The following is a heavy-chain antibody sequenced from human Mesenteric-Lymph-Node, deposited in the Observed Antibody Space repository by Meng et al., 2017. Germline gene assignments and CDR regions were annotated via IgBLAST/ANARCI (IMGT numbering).Heavy chain of an antibody. CDR3: ASHSGCVQRH. CDR2: IHHSGST. CDR1: GDSSCSVNW. Sequence: QVLLPEAGAGLVKPSGTLSRICAGSGDSSCSVNWLIWVRQPPGKGLGWIGEIHHSGSTSYNPSLKSRLTISIDTSRNQISLRLNSVTAADTAIYYCASHSGCVQRHWGQGTLVTVSS. D-gene: IGHD5-12*01. J-gene: IGHJ4*02. V-gene: IGHV4-55*02.